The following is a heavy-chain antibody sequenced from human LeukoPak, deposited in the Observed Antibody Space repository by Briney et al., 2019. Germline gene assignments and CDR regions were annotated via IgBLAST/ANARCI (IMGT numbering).Heavy chain of an antibody. CDR2: IYHSGST. CDR3: AGKSNFGTRTFDY. Sequence: SETLPLTCAVSGGSISSGGYSWSWIRQPPGKGLEWIGYIYHSGSTYYNPSLKSRVTISVDRSKNQFSLKLSSVTAADTAVYYCAGKSNFGTRTFDYWGQGTLVTVSS. J-gene: IGHJ4*02. CDR1: GGSISSGGYS. V-gene: IGHV4-30-2*01. D-gene: IGHD3-3*01.